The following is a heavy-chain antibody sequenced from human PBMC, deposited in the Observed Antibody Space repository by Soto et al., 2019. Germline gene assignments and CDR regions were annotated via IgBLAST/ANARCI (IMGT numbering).Heavy chain of an antibody. D-gene: IGHD1-20*01. J-gene: IGHJ4*02. V-gene: IGHV4-31*03. CDR3: ARFIPGTGSDY. Sequence: PSETLPLTCTDSGGSIVGGGYYWSWIRQHPGKGLEWIGYIYYSGSTYYNPSLKSRVTISVDTSKNQFSLKLSSVTAADTAVYYCARFIPGTGSDYWGKGTLVTVYS. CDR2: IYYSGST. CDR1: GGSIVGGGYY.